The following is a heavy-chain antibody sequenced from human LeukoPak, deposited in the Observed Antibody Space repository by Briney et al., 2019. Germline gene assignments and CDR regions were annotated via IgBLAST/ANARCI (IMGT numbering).Heavy chain of an antibody. CDR3: ARDSVRSSSYYFDY. J-gene: IGHJ4*02. Sequence: GGTLRLSCAASGFTFSSYGMSWVRQAPGKGLEWVSAISGSGGSTYYADSVKGRFTISRDNSKNTLYLQMNSLRAEDTAVYYCARDSVRSSSYYFDYWGQGTLVTVSS. CDR2: ISGSGGST. CDR1: GFTFSSYG. V-gene: IGHV3-23*01. D-gene: IGHD6-13*01.